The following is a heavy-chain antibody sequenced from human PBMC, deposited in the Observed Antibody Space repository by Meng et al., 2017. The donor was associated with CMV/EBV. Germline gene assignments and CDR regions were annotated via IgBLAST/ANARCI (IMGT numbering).Heavy chain of an antibody. CDR3: ARALRGRGSDY. CDR2: INPSVGSV. J-gene: IGHJ4*02. CDR1: EYTFTSYY. Sequence: SCRASEYTFTSYYLHWVRQAPGQGLEWMGLINPSVGSVHLEKKFQGRVTVTRDTSARSVYMHLSSLTSEDTAVYYCARALRGRGSDYWGQGTLVTVSS. D-gene: IGHD3-10*01. V-gene: IGHV1-46*01.